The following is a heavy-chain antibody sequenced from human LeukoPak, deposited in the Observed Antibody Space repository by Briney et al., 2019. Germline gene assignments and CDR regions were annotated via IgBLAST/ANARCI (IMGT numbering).Heavy chain of an antibody. CDR2: INHRGST. CDR1: GGSFSGYY. CDR3: ARVRVVPADLDY. Sequence: SETLSLTCAVYGGSFSGYYCSWIRQPPGKGLEWIGEINHRGSTNYNPSLKSRVTISVDTSKNQFSLKLSSVTAADTAVYYCARVRVVPADLDYWGQGTLVIVSS. V-gene: IGHV4-34*01. J-gene: IGHJ4*02. D-gene: IGHD2-2*01.